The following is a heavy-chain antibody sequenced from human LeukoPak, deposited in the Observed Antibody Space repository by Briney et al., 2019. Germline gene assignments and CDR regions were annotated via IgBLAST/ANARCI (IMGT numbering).Heavy chain of an antibody. D-gene: IGHD1/OR15-1a*01. CDR3: ARNNDMDV. V-gene: IGHV3-7*03. CDR1: GFMFSSNW. Sequence: QAGGSLRLSCAASGFMFSSNWMTWDRQAPGKGPEWVANINKDGSEKYYVDSVKGRFTISRDTAKNSLYLQMNNLRAEDTALYYCARNNDMDVWGQGTTVIVSS. J-gene: IGHJ6*02. CDR2: INKDGSEK.